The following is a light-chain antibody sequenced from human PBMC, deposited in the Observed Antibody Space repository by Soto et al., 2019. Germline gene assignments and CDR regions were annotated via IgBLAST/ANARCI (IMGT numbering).Light chain of an antibody. CDR1: QSVNTW. CDR2: RAS. CDR3: QQYSGDPWT. J-gene: IGKJ1*01. Sequence: DVQMTQSPSTLSASVGDRVTITCRASQSVNTWLAWFQQKPGKAPKVLIYRASNLETGVPSRFSGSGSGAEFILTISSLQPDVFATYYCQQYSGDPWTFGQGTKVEIK. V-gene: IGKV1-5*03.